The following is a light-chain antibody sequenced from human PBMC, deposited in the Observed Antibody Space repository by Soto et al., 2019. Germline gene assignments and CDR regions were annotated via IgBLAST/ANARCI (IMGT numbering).Light chain of an antibody. CDR1: TSNIGAPYD. CDR2: GDN. CDR3: QSYDISLHNYV. Sequence: QSVLTQPPSVSGALGQRVSISCTGSTSNIGAPYDVHWFQHLLRTAPKLLIHGDNNRPSGVPPRFLASKAGTSPSLAITPLQAEDEADYYCQSYDISLHNYVFGTGTKVTVL. V-gene: IGLV1-40*01. J-gene: IGLJ1*01.